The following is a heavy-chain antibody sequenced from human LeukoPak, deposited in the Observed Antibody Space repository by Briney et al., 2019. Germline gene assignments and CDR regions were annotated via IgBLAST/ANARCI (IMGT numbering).Heavy chain of an antibody. Sequence: ASVKVSCKASGGTFSSYAISWVRQAPGQGLEWMGRIIPILGIANYAQKFQGRVTITADKSTSTAYMELSSLRSEDTAVYYCARVRDCSSTSCYPGDYWGQGTLVTVSS. CDR2: IIPILGIA. V-gene: IGHV1-69*04. CDR1: GGTFSSYA. D-gene: IGHD2-2*01. J-gene: IGHJ4*02. CDR3: ARVRDCSSTSCYPGDY.